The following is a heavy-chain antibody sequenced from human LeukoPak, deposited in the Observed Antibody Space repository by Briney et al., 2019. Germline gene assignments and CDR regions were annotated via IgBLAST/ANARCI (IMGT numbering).Heavy chain of an antibody. CDR1: GYSFTIYW. CDR2: IYPGDSDT. V-gene: IGHV5-51*01. D-gene: IGHD6-19*01. J-gene: IGHJ4*02. Sequence: SGESLKISCKGSGYSFTIYWIGWVRQMPGKGLEWMGIIYPGDSDTRYSPSLQGQVTISADRSIYTAYLQWSSLKASDTAIYYCARRLKNSNGWTFDYWGQGTLVTVSS. CDR3: ARRLKNSNGWTFDY.